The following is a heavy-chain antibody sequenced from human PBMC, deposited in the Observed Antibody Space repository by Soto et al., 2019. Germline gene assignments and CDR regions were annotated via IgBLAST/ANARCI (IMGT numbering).Heavy chain of an antibody. Sequence: QERLVQSGAEVRKPGSSVKVSCKVTGGTSTRYAINWVRQAPGQGLEWMGGIVPMFGTSKYAQKFQGRVTITADTSTNIAYMALRSLRSEDTAVYYCNRGSEYDFWSGYLWGQGTQVSVSS. CDR3: NRGSEYDFWSGYL. CDR2: IVPMFGTS. D-gene: IGHD3-3*01. J-gene: IGHJ4*02. V-gene: IGHV1-69*06. CDR1: GGTSTRYA.